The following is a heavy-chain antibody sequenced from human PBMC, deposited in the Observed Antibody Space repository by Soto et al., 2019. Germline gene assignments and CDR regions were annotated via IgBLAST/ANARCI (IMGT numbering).Heavy chain of an antibody. Sequence: LSLTCAVYGGSFSGYYWSWIRQPPGKGLEWIGEINHSGSTNYNPSLKSRVTISVDTSKNQFSLKLSSVTAADTAVYYCARVAYCGGDCYRTYYYYYGMDVWGQGTTVTVSS. J-gene: IGHJ6*02. CDR3: ARVAYCGGDCYRTYYYYYGMDV. D-gene: IGHD2-21*02. CDR1: GGSFSGYY. V-gene: IGHV4-34*01. CDR2: INHSGST.